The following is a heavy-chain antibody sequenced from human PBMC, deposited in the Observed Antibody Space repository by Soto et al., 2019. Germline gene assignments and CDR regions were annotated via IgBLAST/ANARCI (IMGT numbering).Heavy chain of an antibody. Sequence: GGSLRLSCAASGFTFDDYTMHWVRQAPGKGLEWVSLISWDGGSTYYADSVKGRFTISRDNSKNSLYLQMNSLRTEDTALCYCAKDRDSSSWYGCFQHWGQCTLVTVSS. CDR2: ISWDGGST. D-gene: IGHD6-13*01. J-gene: IGHJ1*01. CDR1: GFTFDDYT. V-gene: IGHV3-43*01. CDR3: AKDRDSSSWYGCFQH.